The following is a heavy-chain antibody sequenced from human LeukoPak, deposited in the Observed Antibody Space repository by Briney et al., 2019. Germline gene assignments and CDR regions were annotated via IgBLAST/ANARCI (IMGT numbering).Heavy chain of an antibody. CDR1: GGSISSYF. J-gene: IGHJ4*02. CDR2: IYYSGSS. CDR3: ARSIAAAPYYFDY. V-gene: IGHV4-59*08. Sequence: KPSETLSLTCTVSGGSISSYFWTWIRQPPGKGLEWIGYIYYSGSSNYSPSLKSRVTMSVDSSKNQFSLKLSSVTAADTAVYYCARSIAAAPYYFDYWGQGTLVTVSS. D-gene: IGHD6-13*01.